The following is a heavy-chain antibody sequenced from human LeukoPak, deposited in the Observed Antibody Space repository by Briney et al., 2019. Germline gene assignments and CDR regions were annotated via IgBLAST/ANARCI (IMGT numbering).Heavy chain of an antibody. Sequence: GGSLRLSCAASGFTFSSYAMSWVRQAPGKGLEWVSAISGSGGSTYYADSVKGRFTISRDNSKNTLYLQMNSLRAEDTAVYYCAKLHTDDYGDYTGGRIDYWGQGTLVTVSS. CDR2: ISGSGGST. CDR1: GFTFSSYA. CDR3: AKLHTDDYGDYTGGRIDY. V-gene: IGHV3-23*01. J-gene: IGHJ4*02. D-gene: IGHD4-17*01.